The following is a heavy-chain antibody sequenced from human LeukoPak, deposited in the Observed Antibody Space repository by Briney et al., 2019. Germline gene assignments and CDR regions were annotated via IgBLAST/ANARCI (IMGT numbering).Heavy chain of an antibody. J-gene: IGHJ4*02. CDR3: AKDRGLRGSSFDY. CDR2: ISSSGSTI. Sequence: GGSLRLSCAASGFTFSDYYMSWIRQAPGKGLEWVSYISSSGSTIYYADSVKGRFTISRDNSKNTLYLQMNSLRAEDTAVYYCAKDRGLRGSSFDYWGQGTLVTVSS. V-gene: IGHV3-11*01. CDR1: GFTFSDYY. D-gene: IGHD3-16*01.